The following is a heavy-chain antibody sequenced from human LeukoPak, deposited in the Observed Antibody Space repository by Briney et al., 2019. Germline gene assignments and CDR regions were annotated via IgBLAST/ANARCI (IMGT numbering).Heavy chain of an antibody. CDR1: GGSISSGSYY. V-gene: IGHV4-61*02. CDR3: ARDVKNWNHGWFDP. J-gene: IGHJ5*02. CDR2: IYTSGST. D-gene: IGHD1-14*01. Sequence: SETLSLTCTVSGGSISSGSYYWSWIRQPAGKGLEWIGRIYTSGSTNYNPSLKSRVTISVDTSKNQFSLKLSSVTAADTAVYYCARDVKNWNHGWFDPWGQGTLVTVSS.